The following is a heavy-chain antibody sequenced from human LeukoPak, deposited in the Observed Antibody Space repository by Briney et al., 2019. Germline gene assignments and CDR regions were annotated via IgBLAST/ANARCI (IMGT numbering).Heavy chain of an antibody. D-gene: IGHD3-10*01. CDR3: ASLYYGSGSYYPYYYGMDV. CDR2: ISGSGGST. Sequence: GGSLRLSCAASGFTFSSYAMSWVRQAPGKGLEWVSAISGSGGSTYYADSVKGRFTISRDNSKNTLYLQMNSLRAEDTAVYYCASLYYGSGSYYPYYYGMDVWGQGTTVTVSS. J-gene: IGHJ6*02. CDR1: GFTFSSYA. V-gene: IGHV3-23*01.